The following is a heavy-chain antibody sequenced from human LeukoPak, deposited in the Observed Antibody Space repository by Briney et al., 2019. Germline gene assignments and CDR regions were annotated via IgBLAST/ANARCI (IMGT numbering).Heavy chain of an antibody. D-gene: IGHD2-2*01. J-gene: IGHJ3*02. V-gene: IGHV1-2*02. CDR1: GYTFTGYY. CDR2: INPNSGGT. Sequence: ASVKVSCKASGYTFTGYYMHWVRQAPGQGLEWMGWINPNSGGTNYAQRFQGRVTMTRDTSISTAYMELSRLRSDDTAAYYCARPQKKYCSSTSCYAAFDIWGQGTMVTVSS. CDR3: ARPQKKYCSSTSCYAAFDI.